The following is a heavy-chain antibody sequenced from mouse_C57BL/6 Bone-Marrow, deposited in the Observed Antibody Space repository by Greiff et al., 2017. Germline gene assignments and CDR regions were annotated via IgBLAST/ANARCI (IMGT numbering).Heavy chain of an antibody. Sequence: QVQLQQSGPELVKPGASVKISCKASGYAFSSSWMNRVKQRPGKGLEWIGRIYPGDGDTNYNGKFKGKATLTADNSSSTSYMQLSSLTSEDSAVYYGARFYYGNYWAMDYWGQGTSVTVSS. CDR2: IYPGDGDT. J-gene: IGHJ4*01. CDR3: ARFYYGNYWAMDY. D-gene: IGHD2-1*01. CDR1: GYAFSSSW. V-gene: IGHV1-82*01.